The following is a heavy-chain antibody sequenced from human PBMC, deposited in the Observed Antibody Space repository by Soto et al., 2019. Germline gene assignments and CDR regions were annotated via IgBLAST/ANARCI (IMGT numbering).Heavy chain of an antibody. CDR1: GFTFSTYE. CDR2: ISSSSGTI. V-gene: IGHV3-48*03. D-gene: IGHD2-21*01. CDR3: AREGGDGYNFDY. J-gene: IGHJ4*02. Sequence: GGSLRLSCAASGFTFSTYEMHWVRQAPGKGLEWLSYISSSSGTIYHADSVKGRFTVSRDNAKNSLYLQMNSLGVEDTAVYYCAREGGDGYNFDYWGQGTLVTVSS.